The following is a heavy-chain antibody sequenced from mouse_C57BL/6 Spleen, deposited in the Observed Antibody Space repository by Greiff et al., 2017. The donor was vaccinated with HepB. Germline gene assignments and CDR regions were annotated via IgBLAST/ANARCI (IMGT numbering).Heavy chain of an antibody. V-gene: IGHV1-7*01. CDR3: ARWLLHYYAMDY. CDR1: GYTFTSYW. J-gene: IGHJ4*01. Sequence: QVQLQQSGAELAKPGASVKLSCKASGYTFTSYWMHWVKQRPGQGLEWIGYINPSSGYTKYNQKFKDKATLTADKSPSTAYMQLSSLTYEDSAVYYCARWLLHYYAMDYWGQGTSVTVSS. D-gene: IGHD2-3*01. CDR2: INPSSGYT.